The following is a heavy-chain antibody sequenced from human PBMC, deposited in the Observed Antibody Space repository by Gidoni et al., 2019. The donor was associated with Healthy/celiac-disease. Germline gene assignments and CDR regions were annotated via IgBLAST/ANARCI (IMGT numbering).Heavy chain of an antibody. CDR1: GFPFSSYG. D-gene: IGHD6-19*01. CDR3: AKDNSSGILNYYYYMDV. Sequence: QVQLVESGGGVVQPGRSLRLSCAASGFPFSSYGMHWVRQAPGKGLEWVAVISYDGSNKYYADSVKGRFTISRDNSKNTLYLQMNSLRAEDTAVYYCAKDNSSGILNYYYYMDVWGKGTTVTVSS. V-gene: IGHV3-30*18. CDR2: ISYDGSNK. J-gene: IGHJ6*03.